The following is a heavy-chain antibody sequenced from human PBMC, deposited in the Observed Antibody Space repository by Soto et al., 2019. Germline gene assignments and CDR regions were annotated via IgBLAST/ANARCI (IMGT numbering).Heavy chain of an antibody. CDR1: GGSISSGGYY. J-gene: IGHJ3*02. D-gene: IGHD3-22*01. CDR2: IYYSGST. Sequence: QVQLQESGPGLVKPSQTLSLTCTVSGGSISSGGYYWSWIRQHPGKGLEWIGYIYYSGSTYYNPSLKSRVTISVDTSKNQFSLKMSSVPAADTAVYYCARDSRSGYDSSGYYYTGAFDIWGQGTMFTVSS. V-gene: IGHV4-31*03. CDR3: ARDSRSGYDSSGYYYTGAFDI.